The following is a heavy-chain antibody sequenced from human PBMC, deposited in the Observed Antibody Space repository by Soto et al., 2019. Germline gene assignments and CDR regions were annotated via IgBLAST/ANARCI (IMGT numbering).Heavy chain of an antibody. Sequence: SETLSLTCAVSGGSISSGGYYWTWIRQHPGKGLEWIGYIYYSGSTYYNPSLKSRVTISVDTSKNQFSLKLSSVTAADTAVYYCARVCGGDCHYGMDVWGQGTTVTVSS. J-gene: IGHJ6*02. CDR3: ARVCGGDCHYGMDV. D-gene: IGHD2-21*02. V-gene: IGHV4-31*11. CDR2: IYYSGST. CDR1: GGSISSGGYY.